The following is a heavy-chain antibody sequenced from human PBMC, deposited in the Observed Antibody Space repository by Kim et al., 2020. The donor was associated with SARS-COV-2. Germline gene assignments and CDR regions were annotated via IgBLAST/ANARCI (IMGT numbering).Heavy chain of an antibody. J-gene: IGHJ4*02. D-gene: IGHD6-19*01. V-gene: IGHV4-4*09. CDR2: N. CDR3: ASLVSGCGFGD. Sequence: NNHNPALNSRVTISVDTSKNQFSLKLSSVTAADTAVYYCASLVSGCGFGDWGQGTLVTVSS.